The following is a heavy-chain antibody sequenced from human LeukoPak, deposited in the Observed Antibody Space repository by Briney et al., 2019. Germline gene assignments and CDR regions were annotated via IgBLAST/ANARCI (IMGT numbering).Heavy chain of an antibody. CDR3: ARESLNADLDY. CDR1: GFTFSAYT. J-gene: IGHJ4*02. D-gene: IGHD1-1*01. Sequence: GGSLRLSCEASGFTFSAYTMNWVRQAPGKGLEWVSSISTYGTYIYYTDSVKGRFTISRDNAKNSLFVQMSSLRAEDSAVYYCARESLNADLDYWGQGTLVTVSS. CDR2: ISTYGTYI. V-gene: IGHV3-21*01.